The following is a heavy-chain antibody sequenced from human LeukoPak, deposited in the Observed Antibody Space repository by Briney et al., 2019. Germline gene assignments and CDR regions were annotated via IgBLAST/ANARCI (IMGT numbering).Heavy chain of an antibody. V-gene: IGHV4-39*01. Sequence: SETLSLTCTVSGGSISSSSYYWGWIRQPPGKGLEWIGSIYYGGSTYYNSSLKSRVTISVDTSTNQFSLKLRSVTAADTAVFYCARRNKAVPGDAFDMWGQGTMVTVSS. CDR2: IYYGGST. CDR1: GGSISSSSYY. CDR3: ARRNKAVPGDAFDM. J-gene: IGHJ3*02. D-gene: IGHD6-19*01.